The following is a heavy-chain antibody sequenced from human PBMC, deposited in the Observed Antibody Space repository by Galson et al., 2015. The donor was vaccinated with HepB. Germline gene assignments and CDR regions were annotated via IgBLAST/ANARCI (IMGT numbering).Heavy chain of an antibody. CDR1: GYTFTSYY. V-gene: IGHV1-46*04. J-gene: IGHJ3*02. CDR3: ARASSITGTTSDAFDI. Sequence: SVKVSCKASGYTFTSYYMHWVRQAPGQGLEWMGIINPSGGSTSYAQKLQGRVTMTRDTSTSTVYMELSSLRSEDTAVYYCARASSITGTTSDAFDIWGQGTMVTVSS. D-gene: IGHD1-20*01. CDR2: INPSGGST.